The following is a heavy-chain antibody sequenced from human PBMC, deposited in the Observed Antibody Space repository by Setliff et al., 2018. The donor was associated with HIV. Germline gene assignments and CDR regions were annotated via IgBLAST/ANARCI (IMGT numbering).Heavy chain of an antibody. V-gene: IGHV4-38-2*02. D-gene: IGHD4-17*01. CDR1: GYSISSGYY. CDR2: IYHAGNT. CDR3: ARGTTLNVVPDAFDI. Sequence: TLSLTCTVTGYSISSGYYWAWIRQPPGKGLEWIGYIYHAGNTYYNPSLKSRVTISVDTSKNQISLRLNSLTAADTAVYYCARGTTLNVVPDAFDIWGQGTMVTV. J-gene: IGHJ3*02.